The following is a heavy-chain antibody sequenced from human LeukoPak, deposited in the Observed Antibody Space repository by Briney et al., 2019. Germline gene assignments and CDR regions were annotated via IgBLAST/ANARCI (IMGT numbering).Heavy chain of an antibody. D-gene: IGHD3/OR15-3a*01. CDR3: ARSHYGFDV. CDR2: ISFDGSGK. CDR1: GLTFNTYI. V-gene: IGHV3-30*04. Sequence: GGSLRLSCAASGLTFNTYIMQWVRKAPAKGLEWVEVISFDGSGKFYAESVKGRFTISRDDSKNTLFLQMNSLRADDTAVYYCARSHYGFDVWGQGTTVIVSS. J-gene: IGHJ6*02.